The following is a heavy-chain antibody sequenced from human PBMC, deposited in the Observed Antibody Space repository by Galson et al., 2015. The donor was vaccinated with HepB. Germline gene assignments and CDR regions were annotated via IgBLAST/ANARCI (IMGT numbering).Heavy chain of an antibody. D-gene: IGHD4-17*01. CDR1: GGTFSSYA. Sequence: SVKVSCKASGGTFSSYAISWVRQAPGQGLEWMGGIIPIFGTANYAQKFQGRVTITADKSTSTAYMELSSLRSEDTAVYYCASAHDYGDYGAFDIWGQGTMVTVSS. CDR3: ASAHDYGDYGAFDI. CDR2: IIPIFGTA. V-gene: IGHV1-69*06. J-gene: IGHJ3*02.